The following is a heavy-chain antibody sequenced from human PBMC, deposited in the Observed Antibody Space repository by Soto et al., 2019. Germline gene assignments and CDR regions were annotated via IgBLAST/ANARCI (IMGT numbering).Heavy chain of an antibody. J-gene: IGHJ6*02. Sequence: SETLSLTCAVYGGSFSAYYWSWVRQPPGKGLEWIGEIIHSESTKYNPSLKSRGTITVDTSKNQFSLKLSSVTAADTAVYYCARQRPTDGRWEFANYYGMDVWGQGTPVTVSS. V-gene: IGHV4-34*12. CDR1: GGSFSAYY. D-gene: IGHD1-26*01. CDR3: ARQRPTDGRWEFANYYGMDV. CDR2: IIHSEST.